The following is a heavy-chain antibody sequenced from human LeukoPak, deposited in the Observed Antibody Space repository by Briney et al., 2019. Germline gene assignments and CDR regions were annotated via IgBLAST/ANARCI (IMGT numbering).Heavy chain of an antibody. D-gene: IGHD2-15*01. Sequence: GGSLRLSCAASGFTFSTYLMTWVRQAPGKGLEWVGRIKRKSDGGTTDYAAPVKGRFTISRDDSQNTLYLQMNSLKTEDTAVYYCTSGFCSSNRCLSLDYWGQGTLVTVSS. J-gene: IGHJ4*02. V-gene: IGHV3-15*01. CDR1: GFTFSTYL. CDR3: TSGFCSSNRCLSLDY. CDR2: IKRKSDGGTT.